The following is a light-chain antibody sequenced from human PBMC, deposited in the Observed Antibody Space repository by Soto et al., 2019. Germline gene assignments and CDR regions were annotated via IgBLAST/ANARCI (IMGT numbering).Light chain of an antibody. V-gene: IGLV2-14*01. J-gene: IGLJ1*01. CDR1: SSDVGGYNY. CDR3: SSYTSSSTLDV. CDR2: DVS. Sequence: QSVLTQPASVSGSPGQSITISCTGTSSDVGGYNYVSWYQQHPGKAPKLMIYDVSNRPSGVSNRVSGSKSGNTASLTISGLQAEDEADYYCSSYTSSSTLDVFGTGTKLTVL.